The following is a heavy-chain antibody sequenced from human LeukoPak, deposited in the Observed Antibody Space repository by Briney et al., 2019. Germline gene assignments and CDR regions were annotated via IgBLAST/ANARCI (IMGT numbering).Heavy chain of an antibody. CDR1: GFTFSSYA. J-gene: IGHJ4*02. V-gene: IGHV3-30-3*01. Sequence: GGSLRLSCAASGFTFSSYAMHWVRQAPGKGLEWVAVISYDGSNNYYADSVKGRFTISRDNSKNTLYLQMNSLRAEDTAVYYCARDRVGATDYFDYWGQGTLVTVSS. D-gene: IGHD1-26*01. CDR3: ARDRVGATDYFDY. CDR2: ISYDGSNN.